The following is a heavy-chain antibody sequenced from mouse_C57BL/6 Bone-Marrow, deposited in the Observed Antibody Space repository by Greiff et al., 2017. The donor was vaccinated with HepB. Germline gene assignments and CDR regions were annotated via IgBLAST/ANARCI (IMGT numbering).Heavy chain of an antibody. V-gene: IGHV1-76*01. CDR1: GDTFTDYY. CDR3: ARGAY. J-gene: IGHJ3*01. CDR2: IYPGSGNT. Sequence: QVQLQQSGAELVRPGASVKLSCKASGDTFTDYYINWVKQRPGQGLEWIARIYPGSGNTYYNEKFKGKATLTAEKSSSTAYMQLSSLTSEDSAVYFCARGAYWGQGTLVTVSA.